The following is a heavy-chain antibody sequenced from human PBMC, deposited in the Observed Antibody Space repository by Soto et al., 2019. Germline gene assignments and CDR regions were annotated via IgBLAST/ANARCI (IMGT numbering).Heavy chain of an antibody. Sequence: PSETLSLTCTVSGDSIGSGNKYWSWIRRAPGKGLEWIGYIFSSGTTYYNPSLKSRLTMSLDTSQNQFSLKLNSRTAADTDVYFCARVPAPFDFYYAMDVWGQGTTVT. D-gene: IGHD3-16*01. J-gene: IGHJ6*02. CDR3: ARVPAPFDFYYAMDV. V-gene: IGHV4-30-4*02. CDR1: GDSIGSGNKY. CDR2: IFSSGTT.